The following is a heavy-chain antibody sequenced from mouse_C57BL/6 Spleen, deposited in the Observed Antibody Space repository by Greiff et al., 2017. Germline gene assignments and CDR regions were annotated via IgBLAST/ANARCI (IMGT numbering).Heavy chain of an antibody. J-gene: IGHJ1*03. CDR3: ARGEGTRGYFGG. CDR1: GYTFTSYW. V-gene: IGHV1-69*01. CDR2: IDPSDSYT. D-gene: IGHD2-14*01. Sequence: QVQLQQPGAELVMPGASVKLSCKASGYTFTSYWMHWVKQRPGQGLEWIGEIDPSDSYTNYNQKFKGKSTLTVDKSSSTAYMQLSSLTSEDSAVYYCARGEGTRGYFGGWGTGTTVTVSS.